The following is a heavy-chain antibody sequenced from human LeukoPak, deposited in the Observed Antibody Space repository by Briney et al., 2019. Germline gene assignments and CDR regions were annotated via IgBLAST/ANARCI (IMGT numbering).Heavy chain of an antibody. CDR3: AKARCNWNSVYY. CDR1: GFTFSSYC. Sequence: GESLRLSCAASGFTFSSYCMHWVRQAPGKGLEWVAFIRYDGSNKYYADSVKGRFTISRDNSKNTLYLQMNSLRAEDTAVYYCAKARCNWNSVYYWGQGTLVTVAS. CDR2: IRYDGSNK. D-gene: IGHD1-7*01. V-gene: IGHV3-30*02. J-gene: IGHJ4*02.